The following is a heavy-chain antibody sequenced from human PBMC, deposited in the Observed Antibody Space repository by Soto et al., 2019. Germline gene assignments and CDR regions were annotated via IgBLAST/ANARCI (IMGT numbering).Heavy chain of an antibody. CDR1: GGSFSGYY. CDR2: INHSGNT. V-gene: IGHV4-34*01. J-gene: IGHJ4*02. Sequence: SETLSLTCAVNGGSFSGYYWGWIRQTPGKGLEWIGEINHSGNTNYNPSLKSRVTISIDTSKNQFSLKLYSVTAADTAVYYCARGQCSSTTCKGLRFDYLGQGAQVTVSS. CDR3: ARGQCSSTTCKGLRFDY. D-gene: IGHD2-2*01.